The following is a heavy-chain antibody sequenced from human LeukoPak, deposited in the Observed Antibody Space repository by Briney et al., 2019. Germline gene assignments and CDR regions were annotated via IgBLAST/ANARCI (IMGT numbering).Heavy chain of an antibody. D-gene: IGHD3/OR15-3a*01. V-gene: IGHV4-39*07. J-gene: IGHJ5*02. Sequence: SETLSLTCTVSGGSISSSSYYWGWIRQPPGKGLEWIGSIYYSGSTYYNPSLKSRVTISVDTSKNQFSLKLSSVTAADTAVYYCARGRTDNNWFDPWGQGTLVTVSS. CDR2: IYYSGST. CDR3: ARGRTDNNWFDP. CDR1: GGSISSSSYY.